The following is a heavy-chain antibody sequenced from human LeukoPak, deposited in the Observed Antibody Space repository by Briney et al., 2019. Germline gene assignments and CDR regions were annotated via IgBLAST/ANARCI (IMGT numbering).Heavy chain of an antibody. V-gene: IGHV3-23*01. Sequence: PGGSLRLSCTVSGFTLSSYEMSWIRQAPGKGLEWVSSIDYSGGSSYYADSVKGRFTISRDDSKNTLYLQLNSLKTEDTAVYYCTRPDDYGDYWGQGTLVTVSS. CDR2: IDYSGGSS. CDR3: TRPDDYGDY. J-gene: IGHJ4*02. CDR1: GFTLSSYE. D-gene: IGHD1-14*01.